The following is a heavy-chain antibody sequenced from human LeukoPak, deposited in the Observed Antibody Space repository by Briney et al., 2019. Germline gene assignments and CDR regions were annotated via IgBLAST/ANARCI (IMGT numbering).Heavy chain of an antibody. CDR2: INPNSGGT. Sequence: ASVTVSCKASGYTFTVYYMHWVRQTPGQGLEWMGWINPNSGGTNYAQKFQGRVTMTRDTSISTAYMELSRLRSDDTAVYYCAREYSVAAKRLGAFDIWGQGTMVTVSS. J-gene: IGHJ3*02. CDR1: GYTFTVYY. D-gene: IGHD2-15*01. V-gene: IGHV1-2*02. CDR3: AREYSVAAKRLGAFDI.